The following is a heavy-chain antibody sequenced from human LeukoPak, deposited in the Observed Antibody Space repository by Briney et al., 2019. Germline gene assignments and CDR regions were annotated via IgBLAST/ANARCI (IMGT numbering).Heavy chain of an antibody. Sequence: PSQTLSLTRTVSGGSTSSGGYYWSWIRQHPGKGLEWIGYIYYSGSTYYNPSLKSRVTISVDTSKNQFSLKLSSVTAADTAVYYCAREVSMTIDYWGQGTLVTVSS. CDR2: IYYSGST. D-gene: IGHD3-22*01. CDR1: GGSTSSGGYY. CDR3: AREVSMTIDY. J-gene: IGHJ4*02. V-gene: IGHV4-31*03.